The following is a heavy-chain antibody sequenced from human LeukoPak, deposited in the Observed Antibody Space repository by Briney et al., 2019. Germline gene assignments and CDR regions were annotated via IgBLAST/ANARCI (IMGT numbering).Heavy chain of an antibody. J-gene: IGHJ3*02. Sequence: GGSLRLSCAASGFTFSSYGMHWVRQAPGKGLEWVAIIWYVGSNTYYGDSVKGRFTISRDNAKNSLYLQMNSLRAEDTAVYYCANYGDYLNAFDIWGQGTMVTVSS. CDR3: ANYGDYLNAFDI. V-gene: IGHV3-33*03. CDR1: GFTFSSYG. CDR2: IWYVGSNT. D-gene: IGHD4-17*01.